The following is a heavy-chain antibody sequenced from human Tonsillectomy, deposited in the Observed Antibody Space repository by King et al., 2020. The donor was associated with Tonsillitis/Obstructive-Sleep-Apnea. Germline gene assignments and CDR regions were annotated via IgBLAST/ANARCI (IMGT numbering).Heavy chain of an antibody. CDR2: IYYSGGT. D-gene: IGHD3-10*01. J-gene: IGHJ2*01. Sequence: QLQESGPGLVKPSETLSLTCTVSGGSISSSSYYWGWIRQPPGKGLEWIGSIYYSGGTYYNPSLKSRLTISVDTSKNQFSLKLSSLTAADTAMYYCAVYYYGSGSGHWYFDLWGRGTLVTVSS. V-gene: IGHV4-39*01. CDR3: AVYYYGSGSGHWYFDL. CDR1: GGSISSSSYY.